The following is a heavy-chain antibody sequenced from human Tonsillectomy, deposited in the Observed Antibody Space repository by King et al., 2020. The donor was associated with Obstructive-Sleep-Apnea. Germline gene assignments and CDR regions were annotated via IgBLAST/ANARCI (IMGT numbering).Heavy chain of an antibody. D-gene: IGHD3-22*01. CDR3: ARMVVYYDSSGYNIYY. CDR2: IDWDDDK. Sequence: TLKESGPALVKPTQTLTLTCTFSGFSLRTSGMCVSWIRQPPGKSLGWLSRIDWDDDKYYSTSLKTRLTISKDTPKNPVALTMTNMDPVDTTTYYCARMVVYYDSSGYNIYYWGQGTLVTVSS. CDR1: GFSLRTSGMC. J-gene: IGHJ4*02. V-gene: IGHV2-70*11.